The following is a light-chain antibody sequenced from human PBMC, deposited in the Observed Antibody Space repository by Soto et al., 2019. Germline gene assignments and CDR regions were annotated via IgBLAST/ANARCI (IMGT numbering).Light chain of an antibody. V-gene: IGKV1-5*03. CDR2: KAP. CDR3: HQYQSYPWT. J-gene: IGKJ1*01. Sequence: DIQMTQSPSTLSASVGDRVTITCRASQRIDIRLAWCQQRPGKAPRVLIYKAPSLENGVPSRFSGSGSGTEFTLTISSLQPDDFATYYCHQYQSYPWTFGQGTKVEIK. CDR1: QRIDIR.